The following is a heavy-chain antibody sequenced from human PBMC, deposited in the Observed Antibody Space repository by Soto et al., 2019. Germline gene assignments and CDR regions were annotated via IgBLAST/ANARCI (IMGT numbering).Heavy chain of an antibody. J-gene: IGHJ4*02. Sequence: QVQLVQSGAEVKKPGSSVKVSCKASGGTFSSYAISWVRQAPGQGLEWMGWISAYNGNTNYAQKLQGRVTMTTDTSTSTAYMELRSLRSDDTAVYYCARAPTFGGVIVINFDYWGQGTLVTVSS. D-gene: IGHD3-16*02. CDR1: GGTFSSYA. CDR2: ISAYNGNT. V-gene: IGHV1-18*01. CDR3: ARAPTFGGVIVINFDY.